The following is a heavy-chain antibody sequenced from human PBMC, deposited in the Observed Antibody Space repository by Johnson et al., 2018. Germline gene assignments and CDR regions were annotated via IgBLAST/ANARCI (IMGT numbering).Heavy chain of an antibody. CDR1: GFTFRNYY. V-gene: IGHV3-11*04. CDR3: ARDVFDI. Sequence: VQLVESGGDLVKPGGSLRLSCVAAGFTFRNYYMSWIRQAPGKGLECVSYISANGDTTYHADSVKGRFTISRDNAKNSLYLQMNSLRAEDTAMYYCARDVFDIWGQGSMVTVSS. J-gene: IGHJ3*02. CDR2: ISANGDTT.